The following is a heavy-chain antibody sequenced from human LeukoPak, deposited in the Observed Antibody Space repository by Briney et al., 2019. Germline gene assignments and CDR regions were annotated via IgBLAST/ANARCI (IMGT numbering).Heavy chain of an antibody. CDR1: GGSISSYY. V-gene: IGHV4-59*01. Sequence: SETLSLTCTVSGGSISSYYWSWIRQPPGKGLEWIGYIYYSGSTNYNPSLKSRVTISVDTSKNQFSLKLSSVTAADTAVYYCARGGAARRNRDAFDIWGQGTMVTVSS. CDR2: IYYSGST. J-gene: IGHJ3*02. CDR3: ARGGAARRNRDAFDI. D-gene: IGHD6-6*01.